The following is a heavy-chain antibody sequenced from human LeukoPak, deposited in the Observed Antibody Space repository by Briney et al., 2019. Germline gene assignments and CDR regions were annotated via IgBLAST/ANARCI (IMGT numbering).Heavy chain of an antibody. CDR2: INSSSSYT. V-gene: IGHV3-11*06. CDR3: AIYLTGYYPTFAFDI. D-gene: IGHD3-9*01. CDR1: GFTFSDYY. J-gene: IGHJ3*02. Sequence: GGSLRLSCAASGFTFSDYYMSWIRQAPGKGLEWVSYINSSSSYTNYADSVKGRFTISRDNAKNSLYLQMNSLRAEDTAVYYCAIYLTGYYPTFAFDIWGQRTMVTVSS.